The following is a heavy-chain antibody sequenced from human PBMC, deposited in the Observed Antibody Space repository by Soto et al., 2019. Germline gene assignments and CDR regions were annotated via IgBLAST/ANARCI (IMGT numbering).Heavy chain of an antibody. D-gene: IGHD4-17*01. CDR3: ARDLRVNDYGDYDRGYFDL. CDR2: IWYDGSNK. V-gene: IGHV3-33*01. J-gene: IGHJ2*01. CDR1: GFTFSSYG. Sequence: QVQLVESGGGVVQPGRSLRLSCAASGFTFSSYGMHWVRQAPGKGLEWVAVIWYDGSNKYYADSVKGRFTISRDNSKNTLYLQMNSLRAEDTAVYYCARDLRVNDYGDYDRGYFDLRGRGTLVTVST.